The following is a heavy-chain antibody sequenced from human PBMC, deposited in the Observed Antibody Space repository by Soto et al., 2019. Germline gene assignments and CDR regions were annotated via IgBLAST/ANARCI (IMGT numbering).Heavy chain of an antibody. Sequence: EVQLVDSGGGLVKPGGSLRLSCAASGFSVTNAWMNWVRQAPGKGLEWVGRVYTSAEGGATNYAAPVKGRFTISRDDSKNTVYLQMNSLMTEDTAVCYCTTGSVEGFWGQGTTVTVSS. CDR3: TTGSVEGF. CDR2: VYTSAEGGAT. J-gene: IGHJ6*02. D-gene: IGHD2-15*01. V-gene: IGHV3-15*07. CDR1: GFSVTNAW.